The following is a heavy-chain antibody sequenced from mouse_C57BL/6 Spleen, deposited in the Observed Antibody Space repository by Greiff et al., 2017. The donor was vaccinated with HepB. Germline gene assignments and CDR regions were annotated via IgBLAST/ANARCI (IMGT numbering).Heavy chain of an antibody. CDR2: INPNYGTT. J-gene: IGHJ3*01. D-gene: IGHD2-1*01. CDR1: GYSFTDYN. CDR3: ARNIYGNHQAWFAY. Sequence: QLQQSGPELVKPGASGKITCQASGYSFTDYNMNWVKQSNGKSLELIGVINPNYGTTSYNQKFKGKATLTVDQSSSTAYMQLNSLTSEDSAVYYCARNIYGNHQAWFAYWGQGTLVTVSA. V-gene: IGHV1-39*01.